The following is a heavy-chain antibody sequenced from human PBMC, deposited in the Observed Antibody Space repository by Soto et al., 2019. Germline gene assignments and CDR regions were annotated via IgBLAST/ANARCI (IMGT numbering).Heavy chain of an antibody. J-gene: IGHJ3*02. CDR1: GYTFTSYY. D-gene: IGHD1-7*01. CDR3: ARDIPGTRGFDI. CDR2: INPSGGST. V-gene: IGHV1-46*01. Sequence: ASVKVSGKASGYTFTSYYMHWVRQAPGQGLEWMGIINPSGGSTSYAQKFQGRVTMTRDTSTSTVYMELSSLRSEDTAVYYCARDIPGTRGFDIWGQGTMVTVSS.